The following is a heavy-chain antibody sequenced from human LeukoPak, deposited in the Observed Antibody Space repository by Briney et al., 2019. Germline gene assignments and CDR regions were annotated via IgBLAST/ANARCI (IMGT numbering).Heavy chain of an antibody. J-gene: IGHJ4*02. Sequence: HGESLKISCKGFGYNFTSHWIGWVRQMPGKGLEWMGIIYPGDSDTRYSPSFQGQVTISADRPSSTAYLQWSSLKASDTAMYYCARGGEYSYAQSDYWGQGTLVTVSS. D-gene: IGHD5-18*01. CDR1: GYNFTSHW. CDR2: IYPGDSDT. CDR3: ARGGEYSYAQSDY. V-gene: IGHV5-51*01.